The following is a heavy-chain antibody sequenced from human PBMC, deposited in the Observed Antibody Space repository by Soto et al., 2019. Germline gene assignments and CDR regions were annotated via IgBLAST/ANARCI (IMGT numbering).Heavy chain of an antibody. CDR3: AKDQGFDP. CDR2: IGGSGVVT. Sequence: GESLKISCAASKFTFSSYAMSWVRQAPGKGLEWVSSIGGSGVVTYYADSVKGRFTISRDNSKNTLYLQMNSLRAEDTAVYYCAKDQGFDPRGQGTLVTVSS. J-gene: IGHJ5*02. CDR1: KFTFSSYA. V-gene: IGHV3-23*01.